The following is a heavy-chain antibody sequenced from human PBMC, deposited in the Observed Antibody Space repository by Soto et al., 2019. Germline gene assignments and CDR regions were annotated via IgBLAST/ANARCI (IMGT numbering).Heavy chain of an antibody. CDR1: GFSLSTSGMC. CDR3: ARSDSGYDPFQKVVFDI. CDR2: IDWDDDK. D-gene: IGHD5-12*01. J-gene: IGHJ3*02. Sequence: SGPTLVNPTQTLTLTCTFSGFSLSTSGMCVSWIRQPPGKALEWLARIDWDDDKYYSTSLKTRLTISKDTSKNQVVLTMTNMDPVDTATYYCARSDSGYDPFQKVVFDIWGQGTMVTVSS. V-gene: IGHV2-70*11.